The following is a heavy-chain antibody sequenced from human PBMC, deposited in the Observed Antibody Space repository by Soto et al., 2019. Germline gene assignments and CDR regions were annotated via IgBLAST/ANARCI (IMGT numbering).Heavy chain of an antibody. CDR2: IKRDGSEK. J-gene: IGHJ4*02. V-gene: IGHV3-7*03. CDR1: GFTFSNYW. CDR3: AREHYESSGYYSGGGFEDY. Sequence: GGSLRLSCAVSGFTFSNYWMSWVRQAPGKGLEWVANIKRDGSEKYYVDSVKGRFTISRDNAKNSLYLQMNSLRADDTAVYYCAREHYESSGYYSGGGFEDYWGQGTQVTVS. D-gene: IGHD3-22*01.